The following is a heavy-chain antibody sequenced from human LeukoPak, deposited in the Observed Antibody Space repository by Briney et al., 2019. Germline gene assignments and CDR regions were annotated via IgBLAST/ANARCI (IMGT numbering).Heavy chain of an antibody. CDR2: IYYSGNT. CDR3: ARDRDSSGLRDFDL. J-gene: IGHJ2*01. D-gene: IGHD3-22*01. V-gene: IGHV4-59*01. Sequence: IPSETLSLTCTVSGGSINSYYWSWIRQPPGKGLEWIGYIYYSGNTNYNPSLKSRASISIDTSKNQLSLQLSSVTAADTAVYYCARDRDSSGLRDFDLWGRGTLVTVSA. CDR1: GGSINSYY.